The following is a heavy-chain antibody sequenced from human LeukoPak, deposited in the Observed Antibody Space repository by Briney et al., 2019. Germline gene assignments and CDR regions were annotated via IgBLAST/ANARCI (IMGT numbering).Heavy chain of an antibody. CDR2: ISSNGDNT. Sequence: GGSLRLSCSVSGFTFSTYVMHWVRQTPGKGLEYVSAISSNGDNTYYADSVKGRFTISRDNSKNTLYLQMSSLRPDDTAVYFCVRGTGYWGQGTLVTVSS. V-gene: IGHV3-64D*06. CDR3: VRGTGY. J-gene: IGHJ4*02. CDR1: GFTFSTYV.